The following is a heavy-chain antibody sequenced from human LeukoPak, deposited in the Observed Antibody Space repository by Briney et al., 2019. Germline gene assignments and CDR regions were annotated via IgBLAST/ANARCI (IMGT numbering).Heavy chain of an antibody. CDR2: ISSNGDNT. Sequence: GGSLRLSCSVSGFTFSTYVMHWVRQTPGKGLEYVSAISSNGDNTYYADSVKGRFTISRDNSKNTLYLQMSSLRPDDTAVYFCVRGTGYWGQGTLVTVSS. V-gene: IGHV3-64D*06. CDR3: VRGTGY. J-gene: IGHJ4*02. CDR1: GFTFSTYV.